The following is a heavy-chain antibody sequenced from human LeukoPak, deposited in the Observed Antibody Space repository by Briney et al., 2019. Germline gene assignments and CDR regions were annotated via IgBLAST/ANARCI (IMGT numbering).Heavy chain of an antibody. J-gene: IGHJ5*02. V-gene: IGHV1-69*06. CDR2: IIPIFGTA. D-gene: IGHD3-10*01. CDR1: GGTFSSYA. Sequence: SVKVSCKASGGTFSSYAISWVRQAPGQGLEWMGGIIPIFGTANYAQKFQGRVTITADKSTSTAYMELSSLRSEDTAVYYCARAMVRGVSSYGFDPWGQGTLVTVSS. CDR3: ARAMVRGVSSYGFDP.